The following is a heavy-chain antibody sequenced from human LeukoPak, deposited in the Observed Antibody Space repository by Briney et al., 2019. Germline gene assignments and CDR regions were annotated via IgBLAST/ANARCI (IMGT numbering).Heavy chain of an antibody. V-gene: IGHV4-39*01. D-gene: IGHD3-3*01. CDR2: IYYSGST. CDR3: ARLIRPYYDFWSGLFDP. J-gene: IGHJ5*02. CDR1: GGSISSSSYY. Sequence: PSETLSLTCTVSGGSISSSSYYRGWIRQPPGKGLEWIGSIYYSGSTYYNPSLKSRVTISVDTSKNQFSLKLSSVTAADTAVYYCARLIRPYYDFWSGLFDPWGQGTLVTVSS.